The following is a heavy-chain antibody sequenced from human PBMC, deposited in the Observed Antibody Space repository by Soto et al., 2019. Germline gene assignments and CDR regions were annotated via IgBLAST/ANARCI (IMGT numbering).Heavy chain of an antibody. Sequence: SETLSLTCAVSDGSISGSHWWSWVRQPPGKGLEWIGEIYHSGSTNYNPSLKSRVTMSVDKSKTQFSLNMSSVTAADTAVYYCARQWGHYYGMDVWGQGTTVTVSS. J-gene: IGHJ6*02. V-gene: IGHV4-4*02. CDR2: IYHSGST. CDR3: ARQWGHYYGMDV. D-gene: IGHD1-26*01. CDR1: DGSISGSHW.